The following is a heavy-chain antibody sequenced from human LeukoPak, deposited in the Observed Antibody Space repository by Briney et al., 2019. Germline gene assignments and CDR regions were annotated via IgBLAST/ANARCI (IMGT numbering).Heavy chain of an antibody. J-gene: IGHJ4*02. D-gene: IGHD3-10*01. CDR1: GYTFTGYY. CDR3: ARDKYYYGSGTFYSSAVFDH. Sequence: ASVKVSCKASGYTFTGYYFYWVRQAPGQGLELMGRINPNSGDTENTQKFEDRVTMTRDTSTSTAYMELRGLRSGDTAVYYCARDKYYYGSGTFYSSAVFDHWGQGTLVAVSS. V-gene: IGHV1-2*06. CDR2: INPNSGDT.